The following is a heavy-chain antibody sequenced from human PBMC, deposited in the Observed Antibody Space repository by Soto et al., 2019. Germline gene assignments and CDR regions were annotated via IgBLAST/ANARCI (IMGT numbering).Heavy chain of an antibody. D-gene: IGHD3-22*01. CDR1: GGTFSSYA. Sequence: VKVSCKASGGTFSSYAISWVRQAPGQGLEWMGGIIPIFGTANYAQKFQGRVTITADKSTSTAYMELSSLRSEDTAVYYCAISSQHMGYDSSGYYYFPYYFDYWGQGTLVTVS. J-gene: IGHJ4*02. V-gene: IGHV1-69*06. CDR3: AISSQHMGYDSSGYYYFPYYFDY. CDR2: IIPIFGTA.